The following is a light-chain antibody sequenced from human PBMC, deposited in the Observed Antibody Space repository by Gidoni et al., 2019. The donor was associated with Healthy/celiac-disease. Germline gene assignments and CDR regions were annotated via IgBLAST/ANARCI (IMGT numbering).Light chain of an antibody. Sequence: EIVLTQSPATLSLSPGERATLSCRASQSVSSYLAWYQQKPGQAPRLLIYDASNSGSGTDFTLTISSLEPEDFAVYYCQQRSNWPPYTFXGXTKVEIK. V-gene: IGKV3-11*01. CDR1: QSVSSY. CDR2: DAS. J-gene: IGKJ4*01. CDR3: QQRSNWPPYT.